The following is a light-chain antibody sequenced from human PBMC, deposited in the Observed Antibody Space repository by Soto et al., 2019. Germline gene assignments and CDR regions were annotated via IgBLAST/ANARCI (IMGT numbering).Light chain of an antibody. V-gene: IGLV2-23*01. J-gene: IGLJ1*01. Sequence: QSALTQPASLSGSPGQSITISCTGTSSDIGAYDYVSWFQQHPGKAPKLMIYEGSKRPSGVSNRFFGSKSGNTASLTISGLQAEDEADYYCCSYAGSSTYVFGTGTKVTVL. CDR3: CSYAGSSTYV. CDR2: EGS. CDR1: SSDIGAYDY.